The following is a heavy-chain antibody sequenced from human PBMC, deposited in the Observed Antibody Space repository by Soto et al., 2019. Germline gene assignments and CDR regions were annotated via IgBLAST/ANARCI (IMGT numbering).Heavy chain of an antibody. CDR3: ASWGRYSSAGDY. D-gene: IGHD6-19*01. V-gene: IGHV4-39*01. J-gene: IGHJ4*02. Sequence: QLQLQESGPGLVKPSETLSLTCTVSGVSISSSSYYRGWIRQPPGKGLEWIGSIYYSGSTYYNPSLKSRVTISVDTSKNQFSLKLSSVTAADTAVYYCASWGRYSSAGDYWGQGTLVTVSS. CDR1: GVSISSSSYY. CDR2: IYYSGST.